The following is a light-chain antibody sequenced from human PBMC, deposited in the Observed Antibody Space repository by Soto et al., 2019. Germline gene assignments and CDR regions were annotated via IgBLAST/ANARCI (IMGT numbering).Light chain of an antibody. CDR2: EVS. V-gene: IGLV2-8*01. J-gene: IGLJ1*01. CDR1: SSDVDDNNY. CDR3: SSYAGSNNTYV. Sequence: LTQPPSASGSPGQSVTISCTGTSSDVDDNNYVSWYQQHPGKAPKLMIYEVSKRPSGVPDRFSGSKSGNTASLTVSGLQAEDEADYYCSSYAGSNNTYVFGTGTKVTV.